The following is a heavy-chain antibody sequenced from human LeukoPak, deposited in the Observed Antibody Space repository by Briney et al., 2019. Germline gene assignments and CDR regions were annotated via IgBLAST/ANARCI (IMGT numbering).Heavy chain of an antibody. CDR2: ISSSSSYI. CDR1: GFTFSSYS. V-gene: IGHV3-21*01. Sequence: PGGSLRLSCAAYGFTFSSYSMNWVRQAPGKGLEWVSSISSSSSYIYYADSVKGRFTISRDNAKNSLYLQMNSLRAEDTAVYYCARGYSSSYDAFDIWGQGTMVTVSS. CDR3: ARGYSSSYDAFDI. D-gene: IGHD6-13*01. J-gene: IGHJ3*02.